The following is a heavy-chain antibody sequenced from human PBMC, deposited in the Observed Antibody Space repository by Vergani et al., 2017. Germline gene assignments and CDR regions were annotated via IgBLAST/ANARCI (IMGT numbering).Heavy chain of an antibody. CDR2: ISCSGGNT. CDR3: AMARDPKCKGGNGYSYYYGLDL. J-gene: IGHJ6*02. D-gene: IGHD4-23*01. CDR1: GFTFSSYA. V-gene: IGHV3-23*01. Sequence: EVQLLESGGGLVQPGGSLRLSCGASGFTFSSYAMTWVRQAPGKGLEWVSAISCSGGNTFYTDSVKGRFTISRDNSKATLYLQMNSLRVEDTAIYDCAMARDPKCKGGNGYSYYYGLDLWGQGTTVTVSS.